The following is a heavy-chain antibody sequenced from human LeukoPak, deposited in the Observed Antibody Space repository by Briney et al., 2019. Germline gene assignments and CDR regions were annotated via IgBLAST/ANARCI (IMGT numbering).Heavy chain of an antibody. Sequence: SETLSLTCTVSGGSISSYYWSWIRLPPGKGLEWIGYLSKSGNTNYSPSLKSRVTIFGDTSKNQFFLNLSSVTAADTAVYYCARARYVNSFYAFDIWGQGTLVTVSS. CDR1: GGSISSYY. CDR3: ARARYVNSFYAFDI. D-gene: IGHD3-9*01. J-gene: IGHJ3*02. CDR2: LSKSGNT. V-gene: IGHV4-59*01.